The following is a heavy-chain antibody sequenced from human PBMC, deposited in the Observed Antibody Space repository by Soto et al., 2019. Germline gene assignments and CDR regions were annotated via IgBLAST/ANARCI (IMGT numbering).Heavy chain of an antibody. CDR2: ISSSGSTI. CDR1: GFTFSRYE. V-gene: IGHV3-48*03. CDR3: ARAYSNSYYYYGMDV. Sequence: TGGSLRLSCAASGFTFSRYEMNWVRQAPGKGLEWVSYISSSGSTIYYADSVKGRFTISRDNAKNSLYLQMNSLRAEDTAVYYCARAYSNSYYYYGMDVWGQGTTVTVSS. J-gene: IGHJ6*02. D-gene: IGHD4-4*01.